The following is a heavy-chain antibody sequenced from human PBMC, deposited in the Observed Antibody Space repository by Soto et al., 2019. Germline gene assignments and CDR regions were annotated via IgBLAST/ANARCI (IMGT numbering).Heavy chain of an antibody. J-gene: IGHJ4*02. CDR3: ARGLVVVKKYYFDY. CDR2: ISYDGSNK. Sequence: PGGSLRLSCAASGFTFSSYAMHWVRQDTGKGLEWVAVISYDGSNKYYADSMKGRFTISRDNSKNTLYLQMNSLRAEDTAVYYCARGLVVVKKYYFDYWGQGTLVTVSS. V-gene: IGHV3-30-3*01. D-gene: IGHD3-22*01. CDR1: GFTFSSYA.